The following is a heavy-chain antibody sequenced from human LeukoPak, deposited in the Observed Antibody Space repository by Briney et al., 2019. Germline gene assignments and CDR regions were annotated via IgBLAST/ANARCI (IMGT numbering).Heavy chain of an antibody. CDR3: AREKLGYWYFDL. CDR2: FYSGGST. V-gene: IGHV3-53*01. D-gene: IGHD1-26*01. Sequence: PGGSLRLSCAASGFTVSSNYMNWDRQAPGKGLEWVSVFYSGGSTYYADSVKGRFTISRDNSKNTLYLQMNSLRAEDTAVYYCAREKLGYWYFDLWGRGTLVTVSS. CDR1: GFTVSSNY. J-gene: IGHJ2*01.